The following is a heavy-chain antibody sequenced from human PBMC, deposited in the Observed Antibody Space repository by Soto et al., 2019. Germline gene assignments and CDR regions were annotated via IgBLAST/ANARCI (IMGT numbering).Heavy chain of an antibody. CDR3: QQGGPSYYYMDV. J-gene: IGHJ6*03. D-gene: IGHD6-13*01. CDR1: GGSFSGYY. CDR2: INHSGST. Sequence: ETLSLTCAVYGGSFSGYYWSWIRQPPGKGLEWIGEINHSGSTNYNPSLKSRVTISVDTSKNQFSLKLSSVTAADTAVYYCQQGGPSYYYMDVWGKGTSVTVS. V-gene: IGHV4-34*01.